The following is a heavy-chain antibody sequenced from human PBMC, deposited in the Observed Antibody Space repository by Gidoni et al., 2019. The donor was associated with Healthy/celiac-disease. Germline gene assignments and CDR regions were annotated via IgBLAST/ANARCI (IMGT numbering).Heavy chain of an antibody. J-gene: IGHJ6*02. V-gene: IGHV4-34*01. CDR2: INHSGST. D-gene: IGHD6-25*01. Sequence: QVQLQQWGAGLLKPSETLSLTCAVYGGSFSGYYWSWIRQPPGKGLEWIGEINHSGSTNYNPSLKSRVTISVDTSKNQFSLKLSSVTAADTAVYYCARGKRITLYYYYYGMDVWGQGTTVTVSS. CDR3: ARGKRITLYYYYYGMDV. CDR1: GGSFSGYY.